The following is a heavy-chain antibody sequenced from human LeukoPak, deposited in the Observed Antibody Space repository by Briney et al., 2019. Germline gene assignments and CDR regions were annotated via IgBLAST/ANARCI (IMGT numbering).Heavy chain of an antibody. J-gene: IGHJ4*02. Sequence: SVKVSCKASGYTFTSYDINWVRQATGQGLEWMGWMNPNSGNTGYAQKFQGRVTMTRNTSISTAYMELSSLRSEDTAVYYCARVMDSSSWYQGRYFDYWGQGTLVTVSS. D-gene: IGHD6-13*01. V-gene: IGHV1-8*01. CDR2: MNPNSGNT. CDR1: GYTFTSYD. CDR3: ARVMDSSSWYQGRYFDY.